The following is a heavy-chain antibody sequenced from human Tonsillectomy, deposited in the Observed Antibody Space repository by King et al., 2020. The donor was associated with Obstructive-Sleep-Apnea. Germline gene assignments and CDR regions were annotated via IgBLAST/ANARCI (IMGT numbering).Heavy chain of an antibody. CDR1: GFTFDDYA. CDR3: AKDSHSSGYYTSFDY. J-gene: IGHJ4*02. CDR2: ISWDGGST. V-gene: IGHV3-43D*03. Sequence: ELQLVQSGGVVVQPGGSLRLSCAASGFTFDDYAMHWVRQAPGKGLECVALISWDGGSTYYADSVKGRFTISRDNSKNSLYLQMNSLRAEDTALYYCAKDSHSSGYYTSFDYWGQGTLVTVSS. D-gene: IGHD3-22*01.